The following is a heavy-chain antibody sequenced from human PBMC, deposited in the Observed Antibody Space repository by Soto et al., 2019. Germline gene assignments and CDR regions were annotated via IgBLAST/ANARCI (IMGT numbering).Heavy chain of an antibody. CDR3: ARSFCSSTNCYRPFDY. Sequence: GASVKVSCKASGYTSTNYGMHWVRQAPGQRLEWMGWINAGNGVTKYSQKFQGRVTMTRDTSARTAYMELSSLRSEDTAVYYCARSFCSSTNCYRPFDYWGPGTLVTVSS. V-gene: IGHV1-3*01. J-gene: IGHJ4*02. D-gene: IGHD2-2*01. CDR2: INAGNGVT. CDR1: GYTSTNYG.